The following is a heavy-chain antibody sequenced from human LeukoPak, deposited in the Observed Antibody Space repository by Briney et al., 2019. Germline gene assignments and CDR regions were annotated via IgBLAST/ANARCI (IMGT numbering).Heavy chain of an antibody. CDR3: AKGREPGGLDY. CDR2: IWYDGSKK. CDR1: GFTFNAYG. J-gene: IGHJ4*02. V-gene: IGHV3-30*02. D-gene: IGHD1-26*01. Sequence: PGGSLRLSCAVSGFTFNAYGMHWVRQAPGKGLEWVAFIWYDGSKKYYADSVKGRFTISRDNSKSTLFLQMSSLRTEDTAMYYCAKGREPGGLDYWGQGTLVTVSS.